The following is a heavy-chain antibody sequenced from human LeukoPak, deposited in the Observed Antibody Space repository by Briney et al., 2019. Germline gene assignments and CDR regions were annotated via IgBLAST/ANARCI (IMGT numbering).Heavy chain of an antibody. Sequence: PGGSLRLSCAASGFTVSSNYMSWVRQAPGKGLEWVSVIYSGGSTYYADSVKGRFTISRDNSKNTLYLQMNSLRAEDTAVYYCARERSIGLRLGEQTLVQGTLVTVSS. CDR2: IYSGGST. J-gene: IGHJ5*02. CDR1: GFTVSSNY. D-gene: IGHD3-16*01. V-gene: IGHV3-53*01. CDR3: ARERSIGLRLGEQT.